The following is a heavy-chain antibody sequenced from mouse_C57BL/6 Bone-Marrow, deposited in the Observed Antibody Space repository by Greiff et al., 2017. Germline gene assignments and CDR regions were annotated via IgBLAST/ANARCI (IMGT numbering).Heavy chain of an antibody. J-gene: IGHJ3*01. V-gene: IGHV1-59*01. CDR2: IDPSDSYT. CDR1: GYTFTSYW. CDR3: ARDYGYDAGFAY. D-gene: IGHD2-2*01. Sequence: VQLQQPGAELVRPGTSVKLSCKASGYTFTSYWMHWVKQRPGQGLEWIGVIDPSDSYTNYNQKFKGKATLTVDTASSTAYMQLSSLTSEDSAVYYCARDYGYDAGFAYWCRGTLVTVTA.